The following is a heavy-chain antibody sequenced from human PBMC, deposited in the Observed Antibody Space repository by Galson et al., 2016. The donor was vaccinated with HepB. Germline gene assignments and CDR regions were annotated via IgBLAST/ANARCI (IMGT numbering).Heavy chain of an antibody. J-gene: IGHJ4*02. V-gene: IGHV1-46*01. CDR2: INPSGGST. Sequence: SVKVSCKASGYTFTSYYLHWMRQAPGQGLEWMGIINPSGGSTRYAQKFQGRVTMTRDTSTSTVYMELSSLRSEDTAVYYCARGTGTGGYFDYWGQGTLVTVSS. CDR3: ARGTGTGGYFDY. D-gene: IGHD3/OR15-3a*01. CDR1: GYTFTSYY.